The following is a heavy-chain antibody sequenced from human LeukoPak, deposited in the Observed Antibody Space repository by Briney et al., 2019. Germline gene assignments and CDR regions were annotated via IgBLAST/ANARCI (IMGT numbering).Heavy chain of an antibody. J-gene: IGHJ6*03. CDR2: ITSTSSYI. D-gene: IGHD1-26*01. CDR3: ARDPYSGSYGDYYYYYMDV. V-gene: IGHV3-21*01. CDR1: GFTFSTYN. Sequence: GGSLRLSCAASGFTFSTYNMNWVRQAPGKGLEWVSSITSTSSYIYYADSVKGRSTISRDNAENSLYLQMNSLRAEDTAVYYCARDPYSGSYGDYYYYYMDVWGKGTTVTISS.